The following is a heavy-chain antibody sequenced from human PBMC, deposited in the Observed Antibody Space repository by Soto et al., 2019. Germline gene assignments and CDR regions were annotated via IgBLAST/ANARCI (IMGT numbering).Heavy chain of an antibody. CDR3: ARYNLKHRIWFGELFKDAFDI. CDR1: GGSFSGYY. CDR2: INHSGST. V-gene: IGHV4-34*01. Sequence: PSETLSLTCAVYGGSFSGYYWSWIRQPPGKGLEWIGEINHSGSTNYNPSLKSRVTISVDTSKNQFSLKLNSVTAADTAVYYCARYNLKHRIWFGELFKDAFDIWGQGTMVTVSS. D-gene: IGHD3-10*01. J-gene: IGHJ3*02.